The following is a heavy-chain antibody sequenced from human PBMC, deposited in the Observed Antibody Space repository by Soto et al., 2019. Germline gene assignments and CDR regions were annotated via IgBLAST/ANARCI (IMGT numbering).Heavy chain of an antibody. V-gene: IGHV1-2*02. CDR1: GYTFTGYY. Sequence: GASVKVSCKASGYTFTGYYMHWVRQAPGQGLEWMGWINPNSGGTNYAQKFQGRVTMTRDTSISTAYMELSRLRSDDTAVYYCARPQYYDILTGPRSNYYYGMDVWGQGTTVTVSS. CDR3: ARPQYYDILTGPRSNYYYGMDV. D-gene: IGHD3-9*01. CDR2: INPNSGGT. J-gene: IGHJ6*02.